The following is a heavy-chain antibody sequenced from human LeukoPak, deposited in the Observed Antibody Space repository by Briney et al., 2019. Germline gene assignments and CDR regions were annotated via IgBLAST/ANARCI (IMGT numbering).Heavy chain of an antibody. Sequence: GGSLRLSCAVSGFTFSTYSMTWVRQAPGKGLEWVSSISSSSSNTYYTDSVKGRFTISRYNAKNSLYLQMNSLRAEDTAVYYCARGGTFGVDISDYWGQGTLVTVSS. D-gene: IGHD3-3*01. J-gene: IGHJ4*02. CDR2: ISSSSSNT. CDR1: GFTFSTYS. V-gene: IGHV3-21*01. CDR3: ARGGTFGVDISDY.